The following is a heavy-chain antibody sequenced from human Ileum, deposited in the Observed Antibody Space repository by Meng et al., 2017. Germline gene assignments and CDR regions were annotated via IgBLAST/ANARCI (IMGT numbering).Heavy chain of an antibody. J-gene: IGHJ4*02. Sequence: VHVVASGGTLVKPGGSWSISCAASGLTFRDHYMTWIRQAPGKGLEWVSYISHTGDTIYYSDSVRGRFTVSRDNANNLLFLQMNSLRAEDTALYYCGRGHFGLDYWGPGTLVTVFS. V-gene: IGHV3-11*01. CDR2: ISHTGDTI. CDR1: GLTFRDHY. D-gene: IGHD3-10*01. CDR3: GRGHFGLDY.